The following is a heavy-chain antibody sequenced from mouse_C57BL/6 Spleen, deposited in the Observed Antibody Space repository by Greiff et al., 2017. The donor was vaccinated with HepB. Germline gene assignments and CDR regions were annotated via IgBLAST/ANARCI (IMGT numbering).Heavy chain of an antibody. D-gene: IGHD1-1*01. Sequence: EVMVVESGGGLVKPGGSLKLSCAASGFTFSSYSMSWVRQTPEKRLEWVDTISDGGSYTYYPDNVKGRITIARDNAKNNLYLKMSHLKSEDTAMYYCAGEGFCYGFDYWGQGTTLTVSS. CDR3: AGEGFCYGFDY. V-gene: IGHV5-4*01. J-gene: IGHJ2*01. CDR1: GFTFSSYS. CDR2: ISDGGSYT.